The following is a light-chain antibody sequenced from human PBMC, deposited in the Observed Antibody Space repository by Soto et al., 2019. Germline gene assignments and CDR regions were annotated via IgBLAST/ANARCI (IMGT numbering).Light chain of an antibody. CDR1: QSLLHSNGYNY. CDR2: LGS. J-gene: IGKJ4*01. CDR3: MQALQTPLT. V-gene: IGKV2-28*01. Sequence: DIVMTQSPLSLPVTPGEPASISCRSSQSLLHSNGYNYLDWYLQKPGQSPQLLIYLGSNRASGVPYRFSGSGSGTDFTLKISRVEAEDVGVSYCMQALQTPLTFGGGTKVEIK.